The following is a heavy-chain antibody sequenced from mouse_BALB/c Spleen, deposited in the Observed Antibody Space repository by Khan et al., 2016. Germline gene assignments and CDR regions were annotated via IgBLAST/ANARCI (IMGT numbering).Heavy chain of an antibody. CDR2: IWGDGST. Sequence: QVQLKQSGPGLVAPSQSLSITCTVSGFSVTGFPVNRVRQPPGKGLEWLGAIWGDGSTDCDSALKSRLSISKDDSKSQVFLKMNSLQTDDTARYYCASYYDYDGGFAYWGQGTLVTVSA. CDR1: GFSVTGFP. CDR3: ASYYDYDGGFAY. D-gene: IGHD2-4*01. V-gene: IGHV2-6-7*01. J-gene: IGHJ3*01.